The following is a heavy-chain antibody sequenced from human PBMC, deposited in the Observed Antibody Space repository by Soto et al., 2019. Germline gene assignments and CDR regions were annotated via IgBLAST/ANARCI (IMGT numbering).Heavy chain of an antibody. CDR2: IIPILGIA. D-gene: IGHD6-6*01. CDR3: ARGRSSSFGTSYYYYYYMDV. V-gene: IGHV1-69*02. J-gene: IGHJ6*03. CDR1: GGTFSSYT. Sequence: SVKVSCKASGGTFSSYTISWVRQAPGQGLEWMGRIIPILGIANYAQKFQGRVTITADKSTSTAYMELSSLRSEDTAVYYCARGRSSSFGTSYYYYYYMDVWGKGTTVTVSS.